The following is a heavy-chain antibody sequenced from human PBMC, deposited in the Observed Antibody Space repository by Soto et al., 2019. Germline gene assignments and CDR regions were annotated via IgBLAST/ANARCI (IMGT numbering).Heavy chain of an antibody. V-gene: IGHV1-69*13. J-gene: IGHJ6*02. CDR3: AKTVAAHYYYGMDV. D-gene: IGHD2-15*01. CDR1: GGTFSSYA. Sequence: GASVKVSCKASGGTFSSYAISWVRQAPGQGLEWMGRIIPIFGTANYAQKFQGRVTITADESTSTAYMELSSLRSEDTAVYYCAKTVAAHYYYGMDVWGQGTTVTVSS. CDR2: IIPIFGTA.